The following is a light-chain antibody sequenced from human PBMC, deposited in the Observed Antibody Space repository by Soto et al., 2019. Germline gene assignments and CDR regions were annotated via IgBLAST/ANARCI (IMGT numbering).Light chain of an antibody. CDR3: CSYGGSFPYV. Sequence: ALTQPPSVSGSPGQSVTISCTGTSSDVGGYDYVPWYQQHPGKAPKLLIYDVTKRPSGVPDRFSGSKSGNTASLTISGLQAEDEADFFCCSYGGSFPYVFGTGTKVTVL. V-gene: IGLV2-11*01. CDR2: DVT. J-gene: IGLJ1*01. CDR1: SSDVGGYDY.